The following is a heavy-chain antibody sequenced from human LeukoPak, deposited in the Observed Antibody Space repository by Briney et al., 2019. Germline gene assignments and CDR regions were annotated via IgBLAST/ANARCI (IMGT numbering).Heavy chain of an antibody. CDR3: AKVAKYYYGSETYYFFEH. J-gene: IGHJ4*02. CDR2: ISSSSSTI. Sequence: GGSLRLSCAASGLTISSYSMNWVRQAPGKGLQWVSYISSSSSTIYYADSVKGRFTISRDNPKNSLYLQTNSLRVEDTAVYYCAKVAKYYYGSETYYFFEHWGQGTPVTASS. D-gene: IGHD3-10*01. V-gene: IGHV3-48*04. CDR1: GLTISSYS.